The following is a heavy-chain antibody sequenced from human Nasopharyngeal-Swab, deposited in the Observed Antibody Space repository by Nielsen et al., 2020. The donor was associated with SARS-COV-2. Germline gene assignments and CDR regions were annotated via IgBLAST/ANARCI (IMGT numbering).Heavy chain of an antibody. CDR2: MNPNSGNK. V-gene: IGHV1-8*01. CDR3: ARDRGAAMAGRGWIGGVYYYGMDV. J-gene: IGHJ6*02. D-gene: IGHD5-18*01. CDR1: GYTFTSYD. Sequence: ASVKVSCKASGYTFTSYDINWVRQATGHGLEWMGWMNPNSGNKGYAQKFQGRVTMTRNTSISTAYMELSSLRSEDTAVYYCARDRGAAMAGRGWIGGVYYYGMDVWGQGTTVTVSS.